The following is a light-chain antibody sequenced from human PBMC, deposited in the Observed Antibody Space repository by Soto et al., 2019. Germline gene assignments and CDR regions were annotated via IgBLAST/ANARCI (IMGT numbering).Light chain of an antibody. CDR2: ATS. CDR1: QSMVTY. CDR3: LQSYSIVWW. Sequence: DIQMTQSPSSLSASVGDRVTITCRASQSMVTYLNWYQQKPGKAPELLSYATSTLQSGVASRFSSSGSGTDFTPTISSLQPDGCASYFCLQSYSIVWWFGHRTKM. V-gene: IGKV1-39*01. J-gene: IGKJ1*01.